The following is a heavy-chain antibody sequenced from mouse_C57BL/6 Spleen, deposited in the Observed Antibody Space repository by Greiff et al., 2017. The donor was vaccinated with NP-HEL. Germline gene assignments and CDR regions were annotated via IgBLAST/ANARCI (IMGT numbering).Heavy chain of an antibody. Sequence: VQLQQPGAELVRPGSSVKLSCKASGYTFTSYWMHWVKQRPIQGLEWIGNIDPSDSETHYNQKFKDKATLTVDKSSSTAYMQLSSLTSEDSAVYYCARYYGYDDGDLDYWGQGTTLTVSS. J-gene: IGHJ2*01. CDR3: ARYYGYDDGDLDY. CDR1: GYTFTSYW. V-gene: IGHV1-52*01. CDR2: IDPSDSET. D-gene: IGHD2-2*01.